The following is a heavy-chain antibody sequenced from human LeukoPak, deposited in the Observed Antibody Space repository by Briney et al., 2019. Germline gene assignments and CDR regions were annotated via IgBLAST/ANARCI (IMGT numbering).Heavy chain of an antibody. V-gene: IGHV1-2*02. D-gene: IGHD6-25*01. J-gene: IGHJ4*02. CDR3: AKGPSAYYFDY. Sequence: DSVKVSCTASGYTFTGYYMHWVRQAPGPGLDRMGWINPNSGGTNYAQKFQGRVTMTRDTSISTAYMELSRVRTDDTAVYYCAKGPSAYYFDYWGQGTLVTVSS. CDR1: GYTFTGYY. CDR2: INPNSGGT.